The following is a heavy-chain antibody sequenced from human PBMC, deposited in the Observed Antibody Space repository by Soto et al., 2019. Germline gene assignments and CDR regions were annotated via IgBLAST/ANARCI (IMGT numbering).Heavy chain of an antibody. CDR3: ARDRHAGFAHYFDP. Sequence: SETLSLTFIGACGSITSYHWIWIRPLPDKGLEWIAYTSYTGNTNYNPSFHSRVTISIDTSKNQLSLKMTSMTAADTAVYYCARDRHAGFAHYFDPWGQGTLVTVSS. V-gene: IGHV4-59*01. CDR1: CGSITSYH. CDR2: TSYTGNT. D-gene: IGHD1-26*01. J-gene: IGHJ5*02.